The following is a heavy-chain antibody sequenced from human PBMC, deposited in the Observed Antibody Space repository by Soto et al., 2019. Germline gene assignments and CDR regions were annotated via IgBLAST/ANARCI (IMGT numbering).Heavy chain of an antibody. D-gene: IGHD2-15*01. CDR3: ASDGDCSGGSCPDIGNWFDP. CDR1: GYTFTSYG. J-gene: IGHJ5*02. V-gene: IGHV1-18*01. CDR2: ISAYNGNT. Sequence: GASVKVSCKASGYTFTSYGISWVRQAPGQGLEWMGWISAYNGNTNYAQKLQGRVTMTTDTSTSTAYMELRSLRSDDTAVYYCASDGDCSGGSCPDIGNWFDPWGQGTLVTVSS.